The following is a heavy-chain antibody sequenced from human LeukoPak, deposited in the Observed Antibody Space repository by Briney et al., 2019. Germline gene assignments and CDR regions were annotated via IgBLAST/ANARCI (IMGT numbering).Heavy chain of an antibody. D-gene: IGHD2-15*01. J-gene: IGHJ4*02. CDR3: ATGGRSGVAFES. CDR1: GFSFSSHD. CDR2: IYSGGST. Sequence: GGSLRLSCAASGFSFSSHDMNWVRQAPGKGLEWVSLIYSGGSTYYADSVMGRSTISRDKSNNTLYLQTNSLRAEDTAVYYCATGGRSGVAFESWGQGTLVTVSS. V-gene: IGHV3-53*01.